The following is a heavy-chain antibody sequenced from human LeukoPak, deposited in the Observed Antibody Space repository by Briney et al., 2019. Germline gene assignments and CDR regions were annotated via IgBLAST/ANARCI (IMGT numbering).Heavy chain of an antibody. Sequence: PGESLRLSXAASGFTFSSYGMHWVRQAPGKGLEWVAVIWYDGSNKYYADSVKGRFTISRDNSKNTLYLQMNSLRAEDTAVYYCAKGRNYDFWSGYFDYWGQGTLVTVSS. CDR1: GFTFSSYG. J-gene: IGHJ4*02. CDR3: AKGRNYDFWSGYFDY. D-gene: IGHD3-3*01. CDR2: IWYDGSNK. V-gene: IGHV3-33*06.